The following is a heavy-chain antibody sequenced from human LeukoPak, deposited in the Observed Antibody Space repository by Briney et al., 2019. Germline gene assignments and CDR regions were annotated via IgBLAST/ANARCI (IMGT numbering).Heavy chain of an antibody. V-gene: IGHV1-69*05. J-gene: IGHJ4*02. Sequence: SVKVSCKASGGTFSSYAISWVRQAPGQGLEWMGGIIPIFGTANYAQKFQGRVAITTDESTSTAYMELSSLRSEDTAVYYCAKDKSQDGYNFDYWGQGTLVTVSS. CDR1: GGTFSSYA. CDR3: AKDKSQDGYNFDY. D-gene: IGHD5-24*01. CDR2: IIPIFGTA.